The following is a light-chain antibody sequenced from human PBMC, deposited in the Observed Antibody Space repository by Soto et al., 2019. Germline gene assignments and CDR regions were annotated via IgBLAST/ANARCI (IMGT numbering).Light chain of an antibody. CDR3: ISYTGSSTSYV. Sequence: QSVLTQPASVSWSPGQSITISCIGTSSDVGSYDHVAWYQQFPGKTPKLMIYEVSNRPSGVSSRFSGSKPGNTASLTISGLQAEDEADYYCISYTGSSTSYVFGSGTKVTVL. CDR2: EVS. CDR1: SSDVGSYDH. V-gene: IGLV2-14*01. J-gene: IGLJ1*01.